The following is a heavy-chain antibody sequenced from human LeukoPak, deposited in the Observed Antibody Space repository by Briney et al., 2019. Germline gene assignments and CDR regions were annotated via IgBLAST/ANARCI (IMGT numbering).Heavy chain of an antibody. Sequence: PSGTLSLTCAVSGDSISNSNWWTWIRQPPGKGLEWIGEVYPTGGTNYSPSLKGRVTISVDKSKNQFSLTLTSVTAADTAVYFCGTTEHDSGDYWGQGTLVTVSS. J-gene: IGHJ4*02. D-gene: IGHD6-25*01. CDR2: VYPTGGT. CDR1: GDSISNSNW. V-gene: IGHV4-4*02. CDR3: GTTEHDSGDY.